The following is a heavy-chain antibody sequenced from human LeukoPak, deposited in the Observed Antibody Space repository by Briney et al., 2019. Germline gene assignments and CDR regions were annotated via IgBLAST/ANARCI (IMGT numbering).Heavy chain of an antibody. Sequence: SVKVSCKASGGTFSSYAISWVRQAPGQGLEWMGGIIPIFGTANYAQKFQGRVTITADESTSTAYMELSSLRSEDTAVYYCARSGKVLMVYASYYYYYMDVWGKGTTVTVSS. D-gene: IGHD2-8*01. CDR1: GGTFSSYA. V-gene: IGHV1-69*13. CDR2: IIPIFGTA. J-gene: IGHJ6*03. CDR3: ARSGKVLMVYASYYYYYMDV.